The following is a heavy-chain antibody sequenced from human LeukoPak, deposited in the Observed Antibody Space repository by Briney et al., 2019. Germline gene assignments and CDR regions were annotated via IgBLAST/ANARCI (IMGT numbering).Heavy chain of an antibody. V-gene: IGHV1-69*05. CDR1: GYTFTDYY. J-gene: IGHJ4*02. Sequence: SVKVSCKVSGYTFTDYYMHWVQQAPGQGLEWMGRIIPIFGTANYAQKFQGRVTITTDESTSTAYMELSSLRSEDTAVYYCARDRDFWSGYYAIGGFDYWGQGTLVTVSS. CDR3: ARDRDFWSGYYAIGGFDY. D-gene: IGHD3-3*01. CDR2: IIPIFGTA.